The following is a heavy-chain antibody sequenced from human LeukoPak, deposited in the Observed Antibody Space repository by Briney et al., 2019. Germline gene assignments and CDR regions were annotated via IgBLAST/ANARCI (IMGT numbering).Heavy chain of an antibody. J-gene: IGHJ4*02. CDR2: IYHSGST. D-gene: IGHD3-22*01. CDR1: GGSISSGGYS. Sequence: SETLSLTCAVSGGSISSGGYSWSWIRQPPGKGLEWIGYIYHSGSTYYNPSLKSRVTISVDRSKNQFFLKLSSVTAADTAVYYCARGPPIQYYDGSGYYYFDYWGQGTLVTVSS. CDR3: ARGPPIQYYDGSGYYYFDY. V-gene: IGHV4-30-2*01.